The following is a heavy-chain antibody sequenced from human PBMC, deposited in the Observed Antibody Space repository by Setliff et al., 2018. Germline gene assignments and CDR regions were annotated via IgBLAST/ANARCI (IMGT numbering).Heavy chain of an antibody. D-gene: IGHD3-22*01. V-gene: IGHV1-69*05. CDR2: IISMFGTT. J-gene: IGHJ3*02. CDR3: ARDLDYQYYYDSSGRDAFDI. Sequence: ASVKVSCKASGGTFSTYAISWVRQAPGQGLEWMGGIISMFGTTNYAQKFQGRVTMTTETSTSTAYMELRSLRSDDTAVSYCARDLDYQYYYDSSGRDAFDIWGQGTMVTVSS. CDR1: GGTFSTYA.